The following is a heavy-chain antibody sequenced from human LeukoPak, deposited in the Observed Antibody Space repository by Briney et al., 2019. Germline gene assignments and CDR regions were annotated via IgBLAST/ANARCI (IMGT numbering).Heavy chain of an antibody. CDR3: ARDRGDCSSTSCPRGSAFDI. CDR2: ISAYNGNI. CDR1: GYTFTSYG. Sequence: ASVKVSCKASGYTFTSYGISWVRQAPGQGLEWMGWISAYNGNINYAQKLQGRVTMTTDTSTSTAYMELRSLRSEDTAVYYCARDRGDCSSTSCPRGSAFDIWGQGTMVTVSS. D-gene: IGHD2-2*01. V-gene: IGHV1-18*01. J-gene: IGHJ3*02.